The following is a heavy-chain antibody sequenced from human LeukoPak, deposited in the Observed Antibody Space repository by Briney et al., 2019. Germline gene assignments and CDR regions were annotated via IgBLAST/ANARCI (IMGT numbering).Heavy chain of an antibody. CDR2: IYYSGST. Sequence: SETLCLTCTVSGGSVSSGSYYWSWIRQPPGKGLEWIGYIYYSGSTNYNPSLKSRVTISVDTSKNQFSLKLSSVTAADTAVYYCARTHSYGYFFNVPTYYFDYWGQGTLVTVSS. J-gene: IGHJ4*02. V-gene: IGHV4-61*01. CDR1: GGSVSSGSYY. D-gene: IGHD5-18*01. CDR3: ARTHSYGYFFNVPTYYFDY.